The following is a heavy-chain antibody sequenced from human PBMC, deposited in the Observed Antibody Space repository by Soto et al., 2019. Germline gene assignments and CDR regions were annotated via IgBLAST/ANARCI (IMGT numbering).Heavy chain of an antibody. V-gene: IGHV1-69*08. CDR1: GDTFSTYT. CDR3: ARDSGNQLLIDY. D-gene: IGHD2-2*01. CDR2: SIPSLDVA. Sequence: QVQLVQSGAEVKKPGSSVRVSCKASGDTFSTYTISWVRQAPGQGFEWLGRSIPSLDVANYAQSFQGRVTITADKSTSTAYMELNSLRSEDTAVYYCARDSGNQLLIDYWGQGTLVTVSS. J-gene: IGHJ4*02.